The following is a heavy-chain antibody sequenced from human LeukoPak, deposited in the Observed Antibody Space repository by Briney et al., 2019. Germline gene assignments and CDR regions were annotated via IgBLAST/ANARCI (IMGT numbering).Heavy chain of an antibody. J-gene: IGHJ4*02. V-gene: IGHV3-23*01. D-gene: IGHD6-13*01. Sequence: GGSLRLSCAASGFTFSSYAMSWVRQAPGKGLEWVSAISGSGGSTYYADSVKGRFTISRDNSKNTLYLQMNSLRAEDTAVYYCAKSRASSLRSKGLFDYWGQGTLVTVSS. CDR3: AKSRASSLRSKGLFDY. CDR1: GFTFSSYA. CDR2: ISGSGGST.